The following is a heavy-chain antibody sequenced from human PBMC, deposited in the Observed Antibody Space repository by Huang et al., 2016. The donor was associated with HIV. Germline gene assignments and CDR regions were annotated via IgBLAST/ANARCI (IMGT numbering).Heavy chain of an antibody. Sequence: QVQLLQSGAEVKKPGASVKMSCKTSGYTFTTYYIHWVRQAPGQGLEWMGVINPTGGTTGYAQNCQGRINMTRDMSESTVQLELRGLRSEDTAIYYCARGYSNGWYGVLEYWGQGTLVAVSS. J-gene: IGHJ4*02. CDR3: ARGYSNGWYGVLEY. V-gene: IGHV1-46*01. D-gene: IGHD6-19*01. CDR1: GYTFTTYY. CDR2: INPTGGTT.